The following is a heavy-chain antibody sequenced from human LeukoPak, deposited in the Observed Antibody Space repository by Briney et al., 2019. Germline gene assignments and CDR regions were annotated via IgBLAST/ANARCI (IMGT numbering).Heavy chain of an antibody. J-gene: IGHJ4*02. CDR1: GGSFSGYY. Sequence: SETLSLTCAVYGGSFSGYYWSWIRQPPGKGLEWIGSIYYSGSTYYNPSLKSRVTMSVDTSKNQFSLKLSSVTAADTAVYYCARGPHPDYWGQGTLVTVSS. V-gene: IGHV4-34*01. CDR3: ARGPHPDY. CDR2: IYYSGST.